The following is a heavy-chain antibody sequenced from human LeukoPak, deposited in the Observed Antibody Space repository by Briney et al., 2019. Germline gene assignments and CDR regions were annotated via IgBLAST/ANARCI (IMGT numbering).Heavy chain of an antibody. Sequence: SETLSLTCTVSGGSITSYYWSWIRQPPGKGLEWIGYIYYSGSTNYNPSLKSRVTMSVDKSKNQFSLKLNSVTAADTAVYYCARHGLYSDSGGYLSWFDPWGQGTLVTVSS. J-gene: IGHJ5*02. CDR1: GGSITSYY. CDR3: ARHGLYSDSGGYLSWFDP. V-gene: IGHV4-59*08. D-gene: IGHD3-22*01. CDR2: IYYSGST.